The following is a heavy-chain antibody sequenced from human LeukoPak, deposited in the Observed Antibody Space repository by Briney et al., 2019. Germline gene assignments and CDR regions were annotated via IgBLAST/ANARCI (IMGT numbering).Heavy chain of an antibody. D-gene: IGHD4-23*01. Sequence: GGSLRLSCAASGFTFSSYSMNWVRQAPGKGLEWDSYISSSSSTIYYADSVKGRFTISRDNAKNSLYLQMNSLRAEDTAVYYCARGRTTVVTPTGYWGQGTLVTVSS. CDR2: ISSSSSTI. CDR1: GFTFSSYS. J-gene: IGHJ4*02. V-gene: IGHV3-48*04. CDR3: ARGRTTVVTPTGY.